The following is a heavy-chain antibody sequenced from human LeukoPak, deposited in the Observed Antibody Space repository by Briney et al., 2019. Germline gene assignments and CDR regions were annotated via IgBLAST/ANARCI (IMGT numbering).Heavy chain of an antibody. CDR1: GFTFDDYG. J-gene: IGHJ5*02. CDR2: INWNGGST. CDR3: ARVKLTGIQDWFDP. Sequence: GGSLRFSSAASGFTFDDYGMSWVRQVPGKGLEWVSDINWNGGSTGYADSVKGRFTISRDNAKNSLYLQMNSLTAEDTALYFCARVKLTGIQDWFDPWGQGTLVTVSS. V-gene: IGHV3-20*04. D-gene: IGHD1-20*01.